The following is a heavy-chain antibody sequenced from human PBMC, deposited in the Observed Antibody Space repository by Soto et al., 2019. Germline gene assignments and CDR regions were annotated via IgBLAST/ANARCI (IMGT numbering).Heavy chain of an antibody. D-gene: IGHD3-3*01. CDR3: ANTNYDFWGMDV. CDR1: GFTFSDYG. V-gene: IGHV3-30*18. CDR2: ISYDERNK. J-gene: IGHJ6*02. Sequence: GGSLRLSCAASGFTFSDYGMHWVRQASGKGLEWVAVISYDERNKYYADSVKGRFTISRDNSKNTLYLQMNSPRAEDTAMYYCANTNYDFWGMDVWGQGTTVTVSS.